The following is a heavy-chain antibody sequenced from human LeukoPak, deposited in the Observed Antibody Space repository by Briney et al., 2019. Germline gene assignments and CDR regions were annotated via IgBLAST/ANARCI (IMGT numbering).Heavy chain of an antibody. V-gene: IGHV4-34*01. J-gene: IGHJ6*02. CDR2: INHSGST. Sequence: SETLSLTCAVYGGSFSGYYWSWIRQPPGKGLEWIGEINHSGSTNYNPSLKSRVTISVDTSKNQFSLKLSSVTAADTAVYYCAREVGRLLWFGEPVFHGADVWGQGTTVTVSS. CDR1: GGSFSGYY. D-gene: IGHD3-10*01. CDR3: AREVGRLLWFGEPVFHGADV.